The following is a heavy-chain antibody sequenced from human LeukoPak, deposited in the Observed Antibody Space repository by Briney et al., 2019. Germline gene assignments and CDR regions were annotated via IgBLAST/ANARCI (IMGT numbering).Heavy chain of an antibody. CDR3: ARVIVATISFDY. CDR2: INPNSGGT. Sequence: GASVKVSCKASGYTFTGYYMHGVRQAPGQGLEWMGWINPNSGGTNYAQKFQGRVTMTRDTSISTAYMELSRLRSDDTAVYYCARVIVATISFDYWGQGTLVTVSS. V-gene: IGHV1-2*02. CDR1: GYTFTGYY. D-gene: IGHD5-12*01. J-gene: IGHJ4*02.